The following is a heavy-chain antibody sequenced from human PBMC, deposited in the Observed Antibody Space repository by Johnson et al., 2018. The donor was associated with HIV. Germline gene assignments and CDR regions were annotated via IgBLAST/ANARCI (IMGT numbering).Heavy chain of an antibody. D-gene: IGHD5-24*01. V-gene: IGHV3-66*01. J-gene: IGHJ3*02. Sequence: VQLVESGGGLVQPGGSLRLSCAASGFTVSSYYMSWVRQAPGKGLEWVSVLFSGGTTYYADPVTGTFTISRDNPKNTLYLQMISLRAEDTAVYYCARACRDGYTCDAFDIWGQGTMVTVSS. CDR3: ARACRDGYTCDAFDI. CDR2: LFSGGTT. CDR1: GFTVSSYY.